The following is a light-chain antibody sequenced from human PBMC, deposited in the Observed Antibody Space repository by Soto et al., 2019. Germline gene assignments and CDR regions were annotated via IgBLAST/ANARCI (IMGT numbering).Light chain of an antibody. CDR1: QGISNY. CDR3: QQRRNWLT. J-gene: IGKJ4*01. Sequence: DIQMTQSPSSLSASVGDRVTITCQASQGISNYLNWYQQKPGKAPKLLIYDASNLETGVPSRFSGSGSGTDFTFTISSLEPEDFAVYYCQQRRNWLTFGGGTKVEIK. CDR2: DAS. V-gene: IGKV1-33*01.